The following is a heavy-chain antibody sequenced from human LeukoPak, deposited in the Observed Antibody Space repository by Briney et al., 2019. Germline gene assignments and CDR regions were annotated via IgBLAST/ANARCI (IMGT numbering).Heavy chain of an antibody. CDR2: IIPIFGTA. CDR3: ARYSPIAAAGMSYYYYYMDV. V-gene: IGHV1-69*13. Sequence: SVKVSCKASGGTFSSYAISWVRQAPGQGLEWMGGIIPIFGTANYAQKFQGRVTITADESTSTAYMGLSSLRSEDTAVYYCARYSPIAAAGMSYYYYYMDVWGKGTTVTVSS. J-gene: IGHJ6*03. CDR1: GGTFSSYA. D-gene: IGHD6-13*01.